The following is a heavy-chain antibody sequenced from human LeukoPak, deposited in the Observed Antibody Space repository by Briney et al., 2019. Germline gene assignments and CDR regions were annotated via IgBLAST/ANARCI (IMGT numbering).Heavy chain of an antibody. D-gene: IGHD6-19*01. J-gene: IGHJ5*02. CDR1: GFTFSSYS. CDR3: ARDPSSGWYLKGWFDP. V-gene: IGHV3-21*01. Sequence: PGGSLRLSCAASGFTFSSYSMNWVRQAPGKGLEWVSSISSRSSYIYYADSVKGRFTISRDNAKNSLYLQMNSLRAEDTAVYYCARDPSSGWYLKGWFDPWGQGTLVTVSS. CDR2: ISSRSSYI.